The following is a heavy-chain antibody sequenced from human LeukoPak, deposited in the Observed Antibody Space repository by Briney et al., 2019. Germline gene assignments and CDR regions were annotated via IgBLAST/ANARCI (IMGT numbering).Heavy chain of an antibody. Sequence: GGSLRLSCAASGFTFSSYWMSWVRQAPGKGLEWVANIKQGGSEKYYVDSVKGRFTISRDNAKNSLYLQMNSLRAEDTAVYYCAREGYGSYDPYYYYYYYMDVWGKGTTVTVSS. J-gene: IGHJ6*03. CDR1: GFTFSSYW. D-gene: IGHD1-26*01. CDR2: IKQGGSEK. V-gene: IGHV3-7*01. CDR3: AREGYGSYDPYYYYYYYMDV.